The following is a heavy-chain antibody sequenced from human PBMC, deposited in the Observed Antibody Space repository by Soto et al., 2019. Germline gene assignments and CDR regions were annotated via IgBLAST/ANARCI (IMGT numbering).Heavy chain of an antibody. V-gene: IGHV3-23*01. CDR2: IDGRSATT. D-gene: IGHD2-2*01. CDR1: GFTFSDYA. CDR3: ERDRRPSISSGLAV. J-gene: IGHJ6*02. Sequence: EMQLLESGGGLVQPGGSLRLSCAASGFTFSDYAMSWVRQAPGKGLEWVSAIDGRSATTNYADSVKGRFTISSDNSKNTMFLHMSGLRAEDTAVYYCERDRRPSISSGLAVWGQGTTVIVSS.